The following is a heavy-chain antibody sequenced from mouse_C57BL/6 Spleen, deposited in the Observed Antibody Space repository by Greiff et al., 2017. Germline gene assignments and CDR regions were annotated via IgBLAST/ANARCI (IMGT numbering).Heavy chain of an antibody. J-gene: IGHJ3*01. CDR2: IYPGDGDT. V-gene: IGHV1-82*01. CDR3: ARETSFAY. CDR1: GYAFSSSW. Sequence: QVQLQQSGPELVKPGASVKISCKASGYAFSSSWMSWVGQRPGKGLGWIGRIYPGDGDTNYNGKFKGKATLTADKSSSTAYMQLSSLTSEDSAVYFCARETSFAYWGQGTLVTVSA.